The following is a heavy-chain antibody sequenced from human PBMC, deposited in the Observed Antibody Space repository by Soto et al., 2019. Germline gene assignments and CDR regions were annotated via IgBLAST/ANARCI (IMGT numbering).Heavy chain of an antibody. J-gene: IGHJ4*02. CDR3: AKSNYDFWSGYDY. CDR1: GFTFSSYG. CDR2: ISYDGSNK. Sequence: PGGSLRLSCAASGFTFSSYGMHWVRQAPGKGLEWVAVISYDGSNKYYADSVKGRFTISRDNSKNTLYLQMNSLRAEDTAVYYCAKSNYDFWSGYDYWGQGTLVTVSS. V-gene: IGHV3-30*18. D-gene: IGHD3-3*01.